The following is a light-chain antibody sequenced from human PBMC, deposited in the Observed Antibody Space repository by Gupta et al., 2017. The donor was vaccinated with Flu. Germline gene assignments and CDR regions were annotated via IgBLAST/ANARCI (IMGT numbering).Light chain of an antibody. Sequence: SYELTQPPSVSVSPGQTARITCSGDALPKRYAYWYQQRSGQAPVLVIYEDDKRPSGIPERFSGSSSGTLATVTTSGAQVEDEADYYCYSTDSSDNHRRVFGGGSKLTVL. V-gene: IGLV3-10*01. CDR2: EDD. J-gene: IGLJ3*02. CDR1: ALPKRY. CDR3: YSTDSSDNHRRV.